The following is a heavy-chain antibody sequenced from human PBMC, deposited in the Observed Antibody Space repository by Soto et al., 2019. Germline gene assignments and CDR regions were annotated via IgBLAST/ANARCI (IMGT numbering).Heavy chain of an antibody. J-gene: IGHJ4*02. Sequence: QVQLVQSGAEVKKPGASVKVSCNASGYTFPRYDINGVRKATGQGIESMGWMNPNSGNTGYAQKFQGRVTLTRNTSITTAYMELSSPRYEYTAVYYCTRNPYGDNVDYWGPGTLVTVSS. D-gene: IGHD4-17*01. CDR2: MNPNSGNT. CDR1: GYTFPRYD. V-gene: IGHV1-8*01. CDR3: TRNPYGDNVDY.